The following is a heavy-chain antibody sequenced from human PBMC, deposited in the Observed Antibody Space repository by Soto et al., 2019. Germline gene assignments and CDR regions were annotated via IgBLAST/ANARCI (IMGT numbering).Heavy chain of an antibody. CDR3: ARLVWFGLGYNFDN. CDR1: GGSISSAGHY. Sequence: PSETLSLTCTVSGGSISSAGHYWNWIRQHPGKGLEWIGYISYSGSTDYNPSLTSRLTISIDTSKKQFSLNLSSVTAADTAVYYCARLVWFGLGYNFDNWGQGVLVTVSS. D-gene: IGHD3-10*01. J-gene: IGHJ4*02. CDR2: ISYSGST. V-gene: IGHV4-31*03.